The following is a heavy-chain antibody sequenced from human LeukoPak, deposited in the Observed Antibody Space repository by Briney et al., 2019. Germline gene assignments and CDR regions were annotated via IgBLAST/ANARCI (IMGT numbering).Heavy chain of an antibody. CDR1: GGSFSGYH. CDR2: ITHSGST. J-gene: IGHJ3*02. CDR3: AKSNGYGLIDI. D-gene: IGHD3-22*01. V-gene: IGHV4-34*01. Sequence: SETLSLTCTVYGGSFSGYHWTWIRQPPGKGLEWIGEITHSGSTYYTPSLKSRVTISADTSKNQFSLQLTSVTAADTAVYYCAKSNGYGLIDIWGQGTMVTVSS.